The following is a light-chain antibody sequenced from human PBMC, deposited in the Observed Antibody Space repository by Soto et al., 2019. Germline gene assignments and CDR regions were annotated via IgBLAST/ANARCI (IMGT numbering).Light chain of an antibody. CDR2: GVN. J-gene: IGLJ2*01. V-gene: IGLV2-14*01. Sequence: QSVLTQPASVSGAPGQSITISCTGTSSDIGRYNYVSWYQQHPGKAPRLVISGVNKRPSGISNRFSGSKSGNTASLTISGLQADDEAIYYCASYTSTTTPVVFGGGTKLTVL. CDR3: ASYTSTTTPVV. CDR1: SSDIGRYNY.